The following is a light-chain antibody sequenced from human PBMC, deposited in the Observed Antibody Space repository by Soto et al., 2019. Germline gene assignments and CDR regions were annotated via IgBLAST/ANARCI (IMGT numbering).Light chain of an antibody. Sequence: QLVLTQPPSVSGAPGQRVTISCTGSSSKIGARFDVHWYQQLPGTAPKLLIFGNNNRPSGVPDRFSGSKSGTSASLAITGLQAEDEADYYCQSYDSSLSGWVFGGGTKLTVL. CDR2: GNN. J-gene: IGLJ3*02. CDR3: QSYDSSLSGWV. CDR1: SSKIGARFD. V-gene: IGLV1-40*01.